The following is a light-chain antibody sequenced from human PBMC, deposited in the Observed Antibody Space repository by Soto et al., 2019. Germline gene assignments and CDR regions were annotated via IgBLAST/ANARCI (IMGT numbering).Light chain of an antibody. J-gene: IGKJ1*01. Sequence: EIVLTQSPGTLSLSPGEGATLSCRASQSVSSYLAWYQQKPGQAPRLLIYGASTRATGIPSRFSGSGSGTDCTLTISRLEPEDYAVLYCQQYGSSLPWTFGQGTKGEIK. CDR2: GAS. CDR3: QQYGSSLPWT. CDR1: QSVSSY. V-gene: IGKV3-20*01.